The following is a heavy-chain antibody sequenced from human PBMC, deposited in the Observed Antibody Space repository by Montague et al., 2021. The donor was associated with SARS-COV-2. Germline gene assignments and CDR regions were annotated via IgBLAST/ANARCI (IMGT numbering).Heavy chain of an antibody. CDR1: DFTFRNYA. Sequence: SLRLSCAASDFTFRNYAMSWVRQAPGRGLQWVSVVYSGGITTFYTDSVKGRFTISRDNSKNTLSLEMNSLRAEDTAVYYCAKSSGSYGDFFDYWGQGTLVTVSP. V-gene: IGHV3-23*03. CDR2: VYSGGITT. D-gene: IGHD3-10*01. CDR3: AKSSGSYGDFFDY. J-gene: IGHJ4*02.